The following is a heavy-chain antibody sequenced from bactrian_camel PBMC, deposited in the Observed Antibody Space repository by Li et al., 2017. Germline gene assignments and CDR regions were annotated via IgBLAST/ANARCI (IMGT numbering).Heavy chain of an antibody. Sequence: HVQLVESGGGLVQPGGSLRLSCTGPGFTFSTYWMFWVRQGPGKGLEWVADINRAGDISYYADSVKDRFSVSRDNDKNIVYLQMNSLKSEDTAMYYCLRNPESGGPLGQGTQVTVS. J-gene: IGHJ4*01. D-gene: IGHD5*01. CDR2: INRAGDIS. V-gene: IGHV3S1*01. CDR1: GFTFSTYW.